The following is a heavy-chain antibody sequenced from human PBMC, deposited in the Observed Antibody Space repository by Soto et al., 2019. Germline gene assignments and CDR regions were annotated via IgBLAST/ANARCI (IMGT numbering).Heavy chain of an antibody. CDR2: INGGNDKT. CDR1: GDNFTMYA. V-gene: IGHV1-3*01. Sequence: GASVKGSCKASGDNFTMYAIYWVRQAPRQRLEWLGWINGGNDKTGYSQRFQGRLTITKKTSATTAFMKLSSLRSEDTAVYYCARVGYFDSAGLPRSNDFWCQGTLLTVFS. D-gene: IGHD3-22*01. CDR3: ARVGYFDSAGLPRSNDF. J-gene: IGHJ4*02.